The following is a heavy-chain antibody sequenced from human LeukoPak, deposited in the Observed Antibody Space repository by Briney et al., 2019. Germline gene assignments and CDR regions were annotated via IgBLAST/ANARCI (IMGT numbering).Heavy chain of an antibody. D-gene: IGHD5-18*01. V-gene: IGHV4-4*07. J-gene: IGHJ4*02. Sequence: PSETLSLTCTVSGGSISSYYCSWIRQPAGKGLEWIGRIYTSGSTNYNPSLKSRVTMSVDTSKNQFSLKLSSVNAADTAVYYCARGGYSYGYLFDYWGQGTLVTVSS. CDR3: ARGGYSYGYLFDY. CDR1: GGSISSYY. CDR2: IYTSGST.